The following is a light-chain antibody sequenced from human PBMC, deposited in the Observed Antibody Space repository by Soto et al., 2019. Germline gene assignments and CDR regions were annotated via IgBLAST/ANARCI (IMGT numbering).Light chain of an antibody. CDR2: DVS. CDR1: SSDVCGYNY. J-gene: IGLJ2*01. CDR3: SAYTSSSTYVV. V-gene: IGLV2-14*01. Sequence: QSALTQPDSVSGSPGQSITISCTGTSSDVCGYNYVSWYQQHPGKAPKLMIYDVSNRPSGVSNRFSGSKSGNTASLTISGLQAEDEADYYCSAYTSSSTYVVFGGGTKVTVL.